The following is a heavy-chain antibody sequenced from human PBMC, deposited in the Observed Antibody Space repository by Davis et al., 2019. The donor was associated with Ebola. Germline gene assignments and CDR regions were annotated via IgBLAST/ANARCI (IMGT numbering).Heavy chain of an antibody. D-gene: IGHD5-24*01. V-gene: IGHV5-10-1*01. CDR2: IDPSDSFF. Sequence: PAGSLRLSCKASGYSFTNYWSSWVRQMPGKGLEWMGRIDPSDSFFNYNPSFQGHVTISADKSISTAYLQWSSLKASDTAMYYCARVRIYEETNYAMDVWGQGTTVTVSS. J-gene: IGHJ6*02. CDR3: ARVRIYEETNYAMDV. CDR1: GYSFTNYW.